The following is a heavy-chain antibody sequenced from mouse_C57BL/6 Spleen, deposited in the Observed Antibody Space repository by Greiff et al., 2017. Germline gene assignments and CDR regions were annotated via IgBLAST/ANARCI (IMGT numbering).Heavy chain of an antibody. CDR3: TRGARSHYYAMDY. CDR1: GYTFTDYE. D-gene: IGHD3-1*01. J-gene: IGHJ4*01. V-gene: IGHV1-15*01. CDR2: IDPETGGT. Sequence: VQLVASGAELVRPGASVTLSCKASGYTFTDYEMHWVKQTPVHGLEWIGAIDPETGGTAYNQKFKGKAILTADKSSSTAYMELRSLTSEDSAVYYCTRGARSHYYAMDYWGQGTSVTVSS.